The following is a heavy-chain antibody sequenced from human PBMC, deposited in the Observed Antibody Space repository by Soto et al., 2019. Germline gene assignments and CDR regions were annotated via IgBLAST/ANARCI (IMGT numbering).Heavy chain of an antibody. CDR3: AREGRIAAAVPQDY. J-gene: IGHJ4*02. CDR2: IYSGGST. V-gene: IGHV3-66*01. D-gene: IGHD6-13*01. Sequence: EVQLVESGGGLVQPGGSLRLSCAASGFTVSSNYKSWVRQAPGKGLEWVSVIYSGGSTYYADSVKGRFTISRDNSKNTLYLQMNSLRAEDTAVYYCAREGRIAAAVPQDYWGQGTLVTVSS. CDR1: GFTVSSNY.